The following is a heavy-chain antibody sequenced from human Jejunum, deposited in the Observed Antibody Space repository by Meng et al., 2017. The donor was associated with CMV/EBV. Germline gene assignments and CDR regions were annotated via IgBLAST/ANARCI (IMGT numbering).Heavy chain of an antibody. CDR2: IIPILGIA. V-gene: IGHV1-69*08. J-gene: IGHJ4*02. D-gene: IGHD5-24*01. CDR1: GGTFSSYT. Sequence: QVQLVQSGAEGKKPGSSGKVSCKASGGTFSSYTISWVRQAPGQGLEWMGRIIPILGIANYAQKFQGRVTITADKSTSTAYMELSSLRSEDTAVYYCARDEGGWLTAPDYWGQGTLVTVSS. CDR3: ARDEGGWLTAPDY.